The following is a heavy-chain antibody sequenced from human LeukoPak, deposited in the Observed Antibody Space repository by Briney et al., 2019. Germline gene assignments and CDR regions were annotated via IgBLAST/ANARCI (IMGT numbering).Heavy chain of an antibody. V-gene: IGHV5-51*01. CDR3: ARHGDDFWSGYYSAPDY. Sequence: GESLKISCKGSGYSFTSYWIGWVRQMPGKGLEWMGIIYPGDSDTRYSPSFQGQVTISADKSISTAYLQWSSLKASDTAMYYCARHGDDFWSGYYSAPDYWGQGTLVTVSS. D-gene: IGHD3-3*01. CDR2: IYPGDSDT. CDR1: GYSFTSYW. J-gene: IGHJ4*02.